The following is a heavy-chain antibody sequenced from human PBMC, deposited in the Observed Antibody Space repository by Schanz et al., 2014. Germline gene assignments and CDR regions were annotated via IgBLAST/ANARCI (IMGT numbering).Heavy chain of an antibody. CDR2: MYHSGSS. D-gene: IGHD3-3*01. CDR1: GGSISSHF. V-gene: IGHV4-59*11. Sequence: QVQLQESGPGLVKPSETLSLTCTVSGGSISSHFWSWIRQPPGKGLEWIGYMYHSGSSNYNPSLKSRVTITVTATTNQFSLKVTSVAAADTALYFCARGYDFRSGLRGGDYWGQGTLVTVSS. J-gene: IGHJ4*02. CDR3: ARGYDFRSGLRGGDY.